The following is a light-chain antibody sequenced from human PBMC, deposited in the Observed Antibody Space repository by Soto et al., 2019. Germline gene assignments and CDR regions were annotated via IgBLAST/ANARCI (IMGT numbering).Light chain of an antibody. Sequence: ALQLTQSPSSLSASVGDRITITCRASQGIGTALAWYQQKPGRPPKLLIYSASMLQSGVPSRFSGTGSGTEFTLTITRLQPEDFATYYCQQFDNYPAITFGGGTKGEIK. CDR1: QGIGTA. V-gene: IGKV1D-13*01. CDR3: QQFDNYPAIT. CDR2: SAS. J-gene: IGKJ4*01.